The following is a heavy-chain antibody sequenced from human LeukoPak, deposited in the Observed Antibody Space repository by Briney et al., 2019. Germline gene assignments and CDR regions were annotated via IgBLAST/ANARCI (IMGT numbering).Heavy chain of an antibody. V-gene: IGHV3-74*03. D-gene: IGHD3-22*01. CDR1: GFTFSSYW. J-gene: IGHJ4*02. CDR2: IYIDGGST. Sequence: GGSLRLSCAASGFTFSSYWMYWVRQAPGKGLVWVSRIYIDGGSTMYADSVKGRFSISRDNAKYTLYLQMNSLRAEDTAVYACARGGYYDSSGYYFPPGDYWGQGTLVTVSS. CDR3: ARGGYYDSSGYYFPPGDY.